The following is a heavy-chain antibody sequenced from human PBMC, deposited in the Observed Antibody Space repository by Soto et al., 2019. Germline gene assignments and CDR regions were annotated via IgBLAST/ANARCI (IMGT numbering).Heavy chain of an antibody. J-gene: IGHJ4*02. CDR1: GYTFTSYA. Sequence: ASVKVSCKASGYTFTSYAMHWVRQAPGQRLEWMGWINAGNGNTKYSQKFQGRVTITRDTSASTAYMELSSLRSEDTAVYYCARVPFPVTTLFDYWGQGTLVTVSS. CDR2: INAGNGNT. V-gene: IGHV1-3*01. CDR3: ARVPFPVTTLFDY. D-gene: IGHD4-17*01.